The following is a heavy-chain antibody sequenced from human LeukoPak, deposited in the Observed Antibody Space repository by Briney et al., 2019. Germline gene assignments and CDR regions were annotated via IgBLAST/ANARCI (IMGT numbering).Heavy chain of an antibody. CDR1: GFTFSSYA. D-gene: IGHD3-3*01. Sequence: PGGSLRLSCAASGFTFSSYAMSWVRQPPGKGLEWVSAISGSGGSTYYADSVKGRFTISRDNYKNTLYLQMNSLRAEDTAVYYCARVWSGYYYYYYYMDGWGKGTTVTVSS. J-gene: IGHJ6*03. CDR2: ISGSGGST. V-gene: IGHV3-23*01. CDR3: ARVWSGYYYYYYYMDG.